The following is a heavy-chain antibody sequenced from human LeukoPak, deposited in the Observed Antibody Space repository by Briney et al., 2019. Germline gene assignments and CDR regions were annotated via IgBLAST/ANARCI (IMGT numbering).Heavy chain of an antibody. Sequence: PGGSLRLSCAASGFTFSSYSMNWVRQAPGKGLEWVSSISSSSSYIYYADSVKGRFTISRDNAKNSLYLQMNSLRAEDTAVYYCAKAVTGKSGFDYWGQGTLVTVSS. CDR2: ISSSSSYI. CDR1: GFTFSSYS. D-gene: IGHD4-11*01. V-gene: IGHV3-21*01. J-gene: IGHJ4*02. CDR3: AKAVTGKSGFDY.